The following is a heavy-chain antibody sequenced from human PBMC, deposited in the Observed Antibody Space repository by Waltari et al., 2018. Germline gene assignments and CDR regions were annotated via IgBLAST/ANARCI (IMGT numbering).Heavy chain of an antibody. D-gene: IGHD1-1*01. CDR1: GGSIRSHY. Sequence: QVQLQESGPGLVKPSETLSLTCIVSGGSIRSHYWSWIRQPPGKGLEWIAYIHDSGTTADNPARNSRVTRPIDTSKNQFSRKLTAVTAADTAVYFWARDQGSTIGTSFDDWGQGTLVTVST. V-gene: IGHV4-59*11. CDR3: ARDQGSTIGTSFDD. J-gene: IGHJ4*02. CDR2: IHDSGTT.